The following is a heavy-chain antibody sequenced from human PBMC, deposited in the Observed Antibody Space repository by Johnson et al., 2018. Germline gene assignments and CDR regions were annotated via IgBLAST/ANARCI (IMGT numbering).Heavy chain of an antibody. CDR1: GFTFSSYG. V-gene: IGHV3-30*18. D-gene: IGHD6-25*01. J-gene: IGHJ6*02. CDR3: AKDPKPAETCYYYYGMDV. CDR2: ISYDGSNK. Sequence: QVQLVESGGGVVQPGRSLRLSCAASGFTFSSYGMHWVRQAPGKGLEWVAVISYDGSNKYYADSVKGRFTIARDNSKNTLYLKMNSLRAEEAAGYYCAKDPKPAETCYYYYGMDVWGQGTTVTVSS.